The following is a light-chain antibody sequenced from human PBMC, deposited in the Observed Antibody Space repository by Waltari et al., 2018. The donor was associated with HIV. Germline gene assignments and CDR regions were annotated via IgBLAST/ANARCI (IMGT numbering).Light chain of an antibody. V-gene: IGLV2-8*01. J-gene: IGLJ2*01. CDR2: EVN. CDR1: SSDVGRYDY. Sequence: QSALTQPPSASGSLGQSVTISCTGSSSDVGRYDYVSWYQQHPGKAPKPLIFEVNKPPSGVPSRFAGSKSGNTASLTVSGLQSEDEAEYSCSSYAGINPVIFGGGTTLTVL. CDR3: SSYAGINPVI.